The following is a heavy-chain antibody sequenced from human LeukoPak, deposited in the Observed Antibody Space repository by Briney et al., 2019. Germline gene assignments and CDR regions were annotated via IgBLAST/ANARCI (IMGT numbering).Heavy chain of an antibody. Sequence: GGSLRLSCAASGFTFSSYWMHWVRQAPGKELVWVSRINSEGSSRNYADSVKGRFTISRDNAKNTLYLQMSSLRVEDTAVYYCAREGYSSGWRNDAFDIWGQGTLVTVSS. V-gene: IGHV3-74*01. CDR2: INSEGSSR. J-gene: IGHJ3*02. D-gene: IGHD6-19*01. CDR1: GFTFSSYW. CDR3: AREGYSSGWRNDAFDI.